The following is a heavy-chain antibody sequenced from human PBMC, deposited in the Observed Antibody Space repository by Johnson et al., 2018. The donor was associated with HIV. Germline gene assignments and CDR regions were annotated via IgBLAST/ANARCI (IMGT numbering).Heavy chain of an antibody. V-gene: IGHV3-15*01. D-gene: IGHD7-27*01. J-gene: IGHJ3*02. CDR3: TTDPWGSDAFDI. CDR1: GFTFSNYE. Sequence: VQLVESGGGLVQPGGSLRLSCAASGFTFSNYEVIWVRQAPGKGLEWVGRIKSKTDGGTTDYAAPVKGRFTISRDDSKNTLYLQMNSLKTEDTAVYYCTTDPWGSDAFDIWGQGTMVTVSS. CDR2: IKSKTDGGTT.